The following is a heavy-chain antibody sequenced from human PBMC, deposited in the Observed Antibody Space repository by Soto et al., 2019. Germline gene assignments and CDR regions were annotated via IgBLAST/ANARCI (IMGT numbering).Heavy chain of an antibody. J-gene: IGHJ4*02. CDR1: GGSFSGYY. D-gene: IGHD6-13*01. Sequence: PSETLSLTCAVYGGSFSGYYWSWIRQPPGKGLEWIGEINHSGSTNYNPSLKSRVTISVDTSKNQFSLKLSSVTAADTAVYYCAREAIAAAGTVTFDYWGQGTLVTVSS. CDR2: INHSGST. V-gene: IGHV4-34*01. CDR3: AREAIAAAGTVTFDY.